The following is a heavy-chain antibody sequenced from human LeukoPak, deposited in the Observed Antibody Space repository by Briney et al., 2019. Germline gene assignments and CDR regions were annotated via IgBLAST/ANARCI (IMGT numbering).Heavy chain of an antibody. CDR2: IKQDGSEK. J-gene: IGHJ4*02. CDR1: GFAFSTEN. V-gene: IGHV3-7*01. Sequence: GGSLRLSCAASGFAFSTENMNWARQAPGKGLEWVANIKQDGSEKYYVDSVKGRFTISRDNAKSSLYLQMNSLRAEDTAVYYCARDKGDYDTSGSLFVFGGQGTLVTVSS. CDR3: ARDKGDYDTSGSLFVF. D-gene: IGHD3-22*01.